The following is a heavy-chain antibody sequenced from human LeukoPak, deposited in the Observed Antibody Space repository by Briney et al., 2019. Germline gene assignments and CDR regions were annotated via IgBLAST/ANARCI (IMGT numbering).Heavy chain of an antibody. J-gene: IGHJ4*02. D-gene: IGHD6-13*01. V-gene: IGHV1-18*01. CDR2: ISANSGKT. CDR1: GYTFATYG. Sequence: ASVKVSCKASGYTFATYGLCWVRQAPGHGLGWMGWISANSGKTDYAQKFQGRVTMTTDTSTTTAYMELRSLRPDDTALYFCAKVAGDRMDHWGQGTLLTVSS. CDR3: AKVAGDRMDH.